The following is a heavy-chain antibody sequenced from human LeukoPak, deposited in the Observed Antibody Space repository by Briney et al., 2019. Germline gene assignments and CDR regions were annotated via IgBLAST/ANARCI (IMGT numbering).Heavy chain of an antibody. CDR1: GFTFKNYD. Sequence: GGSLRLSCEASGFTFKNYDMTWVRQAPGKGLEWVSGIRGSGVSTSYADSVKGRFTISRDNSKNMLYLFMNNLRAEDTAVYYCALLGGKLLWRIDYWGQGTRVTVSS. D-gene: IGHD3-10*01. V-gene: IGHV3-23*01. CDR3: ALLGGKLLWRIDY. J-gene: IGHJ4*02. CDR2: IRGSGVST.